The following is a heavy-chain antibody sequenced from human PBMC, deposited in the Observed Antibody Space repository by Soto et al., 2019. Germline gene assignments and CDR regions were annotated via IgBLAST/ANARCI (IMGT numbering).Heavy chain of an antibody. CDR3: ARSGFRITNDL. D-gene: IGHD3-10*01. CDR2: ISGNSAFI. V-gene: IGHV3-21*02. Sequence: EEQLVESGGSLVKPGGSLRLSCAASGFFFSSYSMNWVRQAPGKGLEWVSSISGNSAFIYYAASVKGRFTISRDNAENSLSLQLSSLRAEDTAVYYCARSGFRITNDLWGQGTLVTVSS. CDR1: GFFFSSYS. J-gene: IGHJ5*02.